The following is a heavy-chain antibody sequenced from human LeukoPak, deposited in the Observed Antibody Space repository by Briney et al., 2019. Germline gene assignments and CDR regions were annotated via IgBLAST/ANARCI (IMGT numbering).Heavy chain of an antibody. CDR3: AREPGYSSRYLDY. Sequence: PSETLSLTCTVSGGSISSGSYYWSWIRQPAGKGLEWIGRIYTSGSTYYNPSLKSRVTISVDRSKNQFSLKLSSVTAADTAVYYCAREPGYSSRYLDYWGQGTLVTVSS. D-gene: IGHD6-13*01. CDR2: IYTSGST. V-gene: IGHV4-61*02. CDR1: GGSISSGSYY. J-gene: IGHJ4*02.